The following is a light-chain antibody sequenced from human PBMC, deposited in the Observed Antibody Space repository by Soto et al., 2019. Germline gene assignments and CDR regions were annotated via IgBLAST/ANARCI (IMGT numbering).Light chain of an antibody. V-gene: IGKV3-15*01. J-gene: IGKJ4*01. Sequence: EIVMTQSPATLSVSPGETATLSCRASQSVNLNLAWYQQKPGQAPRLLIYGASIRATGIPARFSGSGAGTDFTLTLHSLQSADSAVYYCQQCVRWPPLTFGGGPTVEIK. CDR2: GAS. CDR3: QQCVRWPPLT. CDR1: QSVNLN.